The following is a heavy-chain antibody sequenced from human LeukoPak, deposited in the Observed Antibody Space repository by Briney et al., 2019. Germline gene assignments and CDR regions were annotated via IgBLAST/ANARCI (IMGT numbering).Heavy chain of an antibody. CDR2: MNPNSGNT. D-gene: IGHD6-6*01. CDR3: AKIGAAARRTPNPRWFDP. J-gene: IGHJ5*02. Sequence: GASVKVSCKASGYTFTSYDINWVRQATGQGPEWMGWMNPNSGNTGYAQKFQGRVSMTWNTSISTAYMELSSLKSEDTAVYYCAKIGAAARRTPNPRWFDPWGQGTLVTVSS. CDR1: GYTFTSYD. V-gene: IGHV1-8*01.